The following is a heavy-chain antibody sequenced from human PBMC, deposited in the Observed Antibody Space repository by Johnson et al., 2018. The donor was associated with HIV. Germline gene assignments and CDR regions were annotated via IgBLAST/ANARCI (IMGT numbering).Heavy chain of an antibody. D-gene: IGHD3-10*01. Sequence: VQLVESGGGLVQPGGSLRLSCAASGFTFSSYAMSWVRQAPGKGLEWVSAISGSGGSTYYADSVKGRFTISRDNSKNTLYLQMNSLRAEDTAVYYCARDLRFNRTVQGRVIISGVFDMWGQGTVVTVSS. CDR2: ISGSGGST. V-gene: IGHV3-23*04. CDR1: GFTFSSYA. J-gene: IGHJ3*02. CDR3: ARDLRFNRTVQGRVIISGVFDM.